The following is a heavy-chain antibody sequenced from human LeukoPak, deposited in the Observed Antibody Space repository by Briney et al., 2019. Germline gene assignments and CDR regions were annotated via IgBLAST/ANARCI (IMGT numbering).Heavy chain of an antibody. J-gene: IGHJ4*02. D-gene: IGHD2-15*01. V-gene: IGHV1-2*02. Sequence: GASVKVSCKASGGTFSNYAISWVRQAPGQGLEWMGWINPNSGGTNYAQKFQGRVTMTRDTSISTAYMELSRLRSDDTAVYYCARDGISLAGVCSGGSCYVYFDYWGQGTLVTVSS. CDR1: GGTFSNYA. CDR2: INPNSGGT. CDR3: ARDGISLAGVCSGGSCYVYFDY.